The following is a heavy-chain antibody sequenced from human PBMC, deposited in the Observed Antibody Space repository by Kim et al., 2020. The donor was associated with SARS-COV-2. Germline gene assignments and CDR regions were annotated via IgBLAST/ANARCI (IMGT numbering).Heavy chain of an antibody. V-gene: IGHV1-69*04. CDR3: ARAVLYPGGYYPYYYYMDG. CDR2: IIPILGIA. D-gene: IGHD3-22*01. CDR1: GGTFSSYA. J-gene: IGHJ6*03. Sequence: SVKVSCKASGGTFSSYAISWVRQAPGQGLEWMGRIIPILGIANYAQKFQGRVTITADKSTSTAYMELSSLRSEDTAVYYCARAVLYPGGYYPYYYYMDGWGKGTTVTVSS.